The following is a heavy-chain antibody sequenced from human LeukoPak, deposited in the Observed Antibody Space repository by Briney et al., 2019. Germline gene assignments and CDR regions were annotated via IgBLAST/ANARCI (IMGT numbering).Heavy chain of an antibody. CDR2: ISSSSSTI. J-gene: IGHJ4*02. V-gene: IGHV3-48*01. CDR1: GFTFSSYE. Sequence: GGSLRLSCAASGFTFSSYEMNWVRQAPGKGLEWVSYISSSSSTIYYADSVKGRFTISRDNAKNSLYLQMNSLRAEDTAVYYCARVLHKRNYDSSAYYGYWGQGTLVTVSS. CDR3: ARVLHKRNYDSSAYYGY. D-gene: IGHD3-22*01.